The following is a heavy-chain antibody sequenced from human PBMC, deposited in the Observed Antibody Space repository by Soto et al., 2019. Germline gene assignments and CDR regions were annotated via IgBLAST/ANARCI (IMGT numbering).Heavy chain of an antibody. J-gene: IGHJ4*02. CDR3: ARINYLGVY. Sequence: EVQLVESGGGLVQPGGSVRLSCAVSGFTFSSHWMSWVRQAPGKGLEWVANIKQDGSEKYYVDSVKGRFTISRDNAKNSLYLQMNSLRAEDTAVYYCARINYLGVYWGQATLVTVSS. V-gene: IGHV3-7*01. CDR2: IKQDGSEK. D-gene: IGHD3-10*01. CDR1: GFTFSSHW.